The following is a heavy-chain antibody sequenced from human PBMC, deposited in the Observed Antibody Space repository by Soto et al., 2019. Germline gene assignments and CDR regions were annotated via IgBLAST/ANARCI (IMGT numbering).Heavy chain of an antibody. Sequence: EVQLVESGEGLVKPGGSLRLSCAASGFTFSTYGMIWVRQAPGKGLEWLSSISDSGHYIYYADSVKGRFTISRDNAQNSLFLQMNSLRGEDSAVYYCARSGLALPYSASHWFDPWGHGTLVTVSS. D-gene: IGHD3-22*01. CDR2: ISDSGHYI. V-gene: IGHV3-21*01. CDR3: ARSGLALPYSASHWFDP. J-gene: IGHJ5*02. CDR1: GFTFSTYG.